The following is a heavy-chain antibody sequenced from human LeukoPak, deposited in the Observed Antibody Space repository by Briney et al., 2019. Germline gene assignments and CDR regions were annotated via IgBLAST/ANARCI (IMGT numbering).Heavy chain of an antibody. J-gene: IGHJ5*02. Sequence: GASVKVSCKASGYTFINSGISWVRQAPGQGLEWMGWISAYNGNTNYAQKLQGRVTMTTDTSTSTAYMELRSLRSDDTAVYYCARDGLTGTTGDWFDPWGQGTLVTVSS. CDR3: ARDGLTGTTGDWFDP. CDR1: GYTFINSG. D-gene: IGHD1-7*01. CDR2: ISAYNGNT. V-gene: IGHV1-18*01.